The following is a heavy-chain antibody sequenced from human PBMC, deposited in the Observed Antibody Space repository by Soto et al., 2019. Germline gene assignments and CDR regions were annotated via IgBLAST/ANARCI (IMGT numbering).Heavy chain of an antibody. CDR3: ARRPQDCSGGRCYLYFHH. CDR1: GGSISRGDYY. CDR2: IYYSGST. V-gene: IGHV4-30-4*01. Sequence: QVQLQESGPGLVKPSQTLSLTCTVSGGSISRGDYYWSWIRQPPGKGLAWIGYIYYSGSTYYNPSLKSRVTISVDTSKNQFSLKLSSVTAADTAVYYCARRPQDCSGGRCYLYFHHWGQGTLVTVSS. D-gene: IGHD2-15*01. J-gene: IGHJ1*01.